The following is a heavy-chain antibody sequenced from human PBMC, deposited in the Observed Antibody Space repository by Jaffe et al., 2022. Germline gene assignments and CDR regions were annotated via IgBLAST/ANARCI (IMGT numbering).Heavy chain of an antibody. V-gene: IGHV3-43D*04. D-gene: IGHD3-10*01. CDR2: ISWDGGST. CDR1: GFTFDDYA. CDR3: AKDLYGSGSLTEYFDI. J-gene: IGHJ3*02. Sequence: EVQLVESGGVVVQPGGSLRLSCAASGFTFDDYAMHWVRQAPGKGLEWVSLISWDGGSTYYADSVKGRFTISRDNSKNSLYLQMNSLRAEDTALYYCAKDLYGSGSLTEYFDIWGQGTMVTVSS.